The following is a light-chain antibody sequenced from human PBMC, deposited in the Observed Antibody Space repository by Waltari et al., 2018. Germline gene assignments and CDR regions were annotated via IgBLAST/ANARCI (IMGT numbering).Light chain of an antibody. V-gene: IGKV4-1*01. CDR2: WAS. Sequence: DIVMTQSPDSLAVSLGERATINCKSSQTVLYSANNKNYLTCYQHKPGQPPKVLSSWASNREYGVPDRVTGSGSGTDFTLTISSLQAEDVAVYYCQQHYTTPWTFGQGTKVEIK. CDR1: QTVLYSANNKNY. CDR3: QQHYTTPWT. J-gene: IGKJ1*01.